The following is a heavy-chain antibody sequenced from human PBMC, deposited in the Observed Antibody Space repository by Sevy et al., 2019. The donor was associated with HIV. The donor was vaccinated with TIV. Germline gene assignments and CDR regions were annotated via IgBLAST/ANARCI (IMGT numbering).Heavy chain of an antibody. CDR2: IRGDGTTT. CDR1: GFTFSNYW. Sequence: GGSLRLSCAASGFTFSNYWMHWVRQVPGKGPTWVSNIRGDGTTTVYADSVKGRFTLSRDNAKNTLYLQMNNLRAEDTATYYCARYAYDSNFDYWGQGTLVTVSS. V-gene: IGHV3-74*01. CDR3: ARYAYDSNFDY. J-gene: IGHJ4*02. D-gene: IGHD3-16*01.